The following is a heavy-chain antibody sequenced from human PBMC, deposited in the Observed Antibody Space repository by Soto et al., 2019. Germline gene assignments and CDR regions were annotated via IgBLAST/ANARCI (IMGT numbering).Heavy chain of an antibody. CDR2: IYPGDSDT. V-gene: IGHV5-51*01. Sequence: GEPLQISRSGSGYNLTNYLIGWVRPMPGKGLEWMGIIYPGDSDTRYSPSFQGQVAMSVDKSISTAYLQWNSLKASDTAMYYCARHGGRLIAPAYWGQGTLVTVSS. D-gene: IGHD2-2*01. CDR1: GYNLTNYL. CDR3: ARHGGRLIAPAY. J-gene: IGHJ4*02.